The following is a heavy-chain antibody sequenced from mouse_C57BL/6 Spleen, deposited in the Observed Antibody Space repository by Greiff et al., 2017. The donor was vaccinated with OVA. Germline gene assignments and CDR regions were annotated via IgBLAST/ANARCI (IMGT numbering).Heavy chain of an antibody. CDR3: ARPKTAQATSYAMDY. D-gene: IGHD3-2*02. CDR2: ISSGSSTI. J-gene: IGHJ4*01. V-gene: IGHV5-17*01. Sequence: EVKLVESGGGLVKPGGSLKLSCAASGFTFSDYGMHWVRQAPEKGLEWVAYISSGSSTIYYADTVKGRFTISRDNAKNTLFLQMTSLRSEDTAMYYCARPKTAQATSYAMDYWGQGTSVTVSS. CDR1: GFTFSDYG.